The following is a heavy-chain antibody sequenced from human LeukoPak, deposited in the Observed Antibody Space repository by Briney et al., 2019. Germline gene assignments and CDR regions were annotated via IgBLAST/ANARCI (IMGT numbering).Heavy chain of an antibody. J-gene: IGHJ5*02. Sequence: SGPTLFKPTHTLTLTCTFSGFSLPTRGVGVGWIRQPPGKALEWLAYIYWDDDKRYTATLMSRLTITKDTSKNQVVLPVTNMDPVDTATYYCAHRKVDTPMGPWGQGILVTVSS. CDR3: AHRKVDTPMGP. D-gene: IGHD5-18*01. V-gene: IGHV2-5*02. CDR1: GFSLPTRGVG. CDR2: IYWDDDK.